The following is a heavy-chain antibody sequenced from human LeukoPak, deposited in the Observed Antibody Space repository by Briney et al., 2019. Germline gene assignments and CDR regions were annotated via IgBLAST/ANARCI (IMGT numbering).Heavy chain of an antibody. CDR2: ISYDGSNK. D-gene: IGHD1-26*01. CDR3: AKDRDGLGVAGVGY. J-gene: IGHJ4*02. CDR1: GFTFSRYG. V-gene: IGHV3-30*18. Sequence: GGSLRLSCAASGFTFSRYGMHWVRQAPGKGLVWVAVISYDGSNKYYADSVKGRFTISRDNSKNTLYLQMSSLRAEDTAVYYCAKDRDGLGVAGVGYWGQGTLVTVSS.